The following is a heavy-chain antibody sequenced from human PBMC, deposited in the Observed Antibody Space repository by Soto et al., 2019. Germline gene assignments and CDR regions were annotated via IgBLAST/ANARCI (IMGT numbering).Heavy chain of an antibody. D-gene: IGHD3-10*01. V-gene: IGHV4-34*01. CDR1: GGSFSGYY. CDR2: INHSGST. CDR3: ARIMVRGVISWFDP. J-gene: IGHJ5*02. Sequence: QVQLQQWGAGLLKPSETLSLTCAVYGGSFSGYYWSWIRQPPGKGLEWIGEINHSGSTNYNPSLKSRVTISVDPSKNQFSLTLSSVTAADTAVYYCARIMVRGVISWFDPWGQGTLVTVSS.